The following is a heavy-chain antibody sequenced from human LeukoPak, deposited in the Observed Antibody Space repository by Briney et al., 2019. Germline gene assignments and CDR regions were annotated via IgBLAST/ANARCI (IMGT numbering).Heavy chain of an antibody. Sequence: SETLSLTCTVSGASITSFYYNWIRQSAGKGLEWIGRIHTNGGTAYRPSLNSRVTMSVDTSKKQISLKLTSVTAADTAVYFCSRGGGYGDYWGQGILVTVSS. CDR1: GASITSFY. D-gene: IGHD5-12*01. J-gene: IGHJ4*02. CDR3: SRGGGYGDY. CDR2: IHTNGGT. V-gene: IGHV4-4*07.